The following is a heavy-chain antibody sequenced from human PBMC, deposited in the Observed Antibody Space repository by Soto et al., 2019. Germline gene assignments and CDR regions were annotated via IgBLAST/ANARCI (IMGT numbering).Heavy chain of an antibody. D-gene: IGHD6-13*01. CDR2: LYYSGST. CDR3: ARGIYSSSYLDI. V-gene: IGHV4-59*01. Sequence: PSETLSLTCTVSGGSISSYYWSWIRQPPGKGLEWIGYLYYSGSTNYNPSLKSRVTMSVDTSKNQFSLKLSSVTAADTAVYYCARGIYSSSYLDIWGQGTMVTVSS. J-gene: IGHJ3*02. CDR1: GGSISSYY.